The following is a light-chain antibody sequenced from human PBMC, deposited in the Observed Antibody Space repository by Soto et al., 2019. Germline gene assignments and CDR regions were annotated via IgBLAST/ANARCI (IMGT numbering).Light chain of an antibody. CDR3: QHYNNWPPWT. CDR1: QGIRND. CDR2: SAS. J-gene: IGKJ1*01. Sequence: DIQMTQSPSSLSASVGDRVTITCRASQGIRNDLGWYQQKPGMAPKRLIYSASTLQGGVPSRFSGSASGTEFTLTISSLQPEDFATYYCQHYNNWPPWTFGQGTKVEIK. V-gene: IGKV1-17*01.